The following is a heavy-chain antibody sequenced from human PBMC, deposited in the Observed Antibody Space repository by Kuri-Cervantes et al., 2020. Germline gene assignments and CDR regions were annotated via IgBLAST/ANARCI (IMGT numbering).Heavy chain of an antibody. J-gene: IGHJ6*02. CDR2: IYSGGST. Sequence: GESLKISCAASGFTFSSYSMNWVRQAPGKGLEWVSVIYSGGSTYYADSVKGRFTISRDNSKNTLYLQMNSLRAEDTAVYYCARFSGYSYGFAYYGMDVWGQGTTVTVSS. CDR3: ARFSGYSYGFAYYGMDV. D-gene: IGHD5-18*01. CDR1: GFTFSSYS. V-gene: IGHV3-53*01.